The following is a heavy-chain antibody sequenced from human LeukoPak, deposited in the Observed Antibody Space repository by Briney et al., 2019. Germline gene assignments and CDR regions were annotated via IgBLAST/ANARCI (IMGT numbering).Heavy chain of an antibody. CDR2: ISLDGVST. J-gene: IGHJ4*02. V-gene: IGHV3-43*01. CDR3: AKDWVVAAAGSLDY. D-gene: IGHD6-13*01. Sequence: PGGSLRLSCAASGFTFDDYTMHWVRQAPGKGLEWVSLISLDGVSTYYADSVKGRFTISRDNSKNSLYLQMDSLRTEDTALYYCAKDWVVAAAGSLDYWGQGTLVTVSS. CDR1: GFTFDDYT.